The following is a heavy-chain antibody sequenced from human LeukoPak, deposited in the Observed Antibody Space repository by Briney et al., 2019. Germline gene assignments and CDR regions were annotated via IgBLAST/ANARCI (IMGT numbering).Heavy chain of an antibody. CDR1: GFTFSDYY. V-gene: IGHV4-38-2*01. CDR2: IYYSGST. CDR3: ARHSGGIAVAGTFDY. D-gene: IGHD6-19*01. J-gene: IGHJ4*02. Sequence: PGGSLRLSCAASGFTFSDYYMSWIRQPPGKGLEWIGSIYYSGSTYYNPSLKSRVTISVDTSKNQFSLKLSSVTAADTAVYYCARHSGGIAVAGTFDYWGQGTLVTVSS.